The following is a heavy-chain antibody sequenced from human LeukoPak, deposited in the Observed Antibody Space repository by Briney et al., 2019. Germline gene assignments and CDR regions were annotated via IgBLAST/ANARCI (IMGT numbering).Heavy chain of an antibody. Sequence: PGGSLRLSCAASGFTFSNYAMSWVRQAPGKGLEWVSTTSGSGDSTYYADSVRGRFTISRDNSKNTLYLQMNNLRAEETALYYCAKDLRTQYRFLDAFDIWGQGTMVTVSS. J-gene: IGHJ3*02. V-gene: IGHV3-23*01. D-gene: IGHD2-21*01. CDR1: GFTFSNYA. CDR3: AKDLRTQYRFLDAFDI. CDR2: TSGSGDST.